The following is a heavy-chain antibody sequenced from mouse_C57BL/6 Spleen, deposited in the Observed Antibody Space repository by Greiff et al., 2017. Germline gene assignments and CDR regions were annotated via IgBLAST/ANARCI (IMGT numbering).Heavy chain of an antibody. D-gene: IGHD1-1*01. CDR3: ARLGGSSSYFDY. CDR2: IYPGDGDT. Sequence: QVQLQQSGPELVKPGASVKISCKASGYAFSSSWMNWVKQRPGKGLEWIGRIYPGDGDTNYNGKFKGKATLTADKSSSTAYMQLSSLTSEDSAVYFCARLGGSSSYFDYWGQGTTRTVSS. J-gene: IGHJ2*01. V-gene: IGHV1-82*01. CDR1: GYAFSSSW.